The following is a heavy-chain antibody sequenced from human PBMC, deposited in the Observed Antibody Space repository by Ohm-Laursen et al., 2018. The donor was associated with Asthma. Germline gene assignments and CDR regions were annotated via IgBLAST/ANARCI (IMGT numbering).Heavy chain of an antibody. V-gene: IGHV4-59*07. D-gene: IGHD3-22*01. CDR2: IYSTGST. CDR1: GASFSTYY. CDR3: ARATFYYESTGYYYFDH. Sequence: SDTLSLTCTLSGASFSTYYWGWIRQPPGKGLEWIGYIYSTGSTNYNPSLESRVAISIDTSTNQFSLKLSSVTAADTAVYYCARATFYYESTGYYYFDHWGQGTLVTVSS. J-gene: IGHJ4*02.